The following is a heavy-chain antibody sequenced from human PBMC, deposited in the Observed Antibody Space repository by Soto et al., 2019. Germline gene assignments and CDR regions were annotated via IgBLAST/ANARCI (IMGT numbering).Heavy chain of an antibody. D-gene: IGHD5-12*01. V-gene: IGHV1-3*01. CDR2: INAGNGNT. Sequence: GASVKVSCKASGYTFTSYAMHWVRQAPGQRLEWMGWINAGNGNTKYSQKFQGRVTSTRDTSASTAYMELSSLRSEDTAVYYCARMEMATSNFDYWGQGTLVTVSS. J-gene: IGHJ4*02. CDR1: GYTFTSYA. CDR3: ARMEMATSNFDY.